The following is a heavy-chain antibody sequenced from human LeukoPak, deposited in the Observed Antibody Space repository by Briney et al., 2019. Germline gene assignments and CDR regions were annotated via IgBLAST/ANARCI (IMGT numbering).Heavy chain of an antibody. V-gene: IGHV1-18*01. J-gene: IGHJ5*02. CDR3: ARTPYYDFWSGYYDWFDP. CDR1: GYIFTSYS. Sequence: ASVKVSCKASGYIFTSYSISWVRQAPGQGLEWMGWISAYNGDTNYVQKFQGRVTMTTDTSTSTAYMELRSLRSDDTAVYYCARTPYYDFWSGYYDWFDPWGQGTLVTVSS. D-gene: IGHD3-3*01. CDR2: ISAYNGDT.